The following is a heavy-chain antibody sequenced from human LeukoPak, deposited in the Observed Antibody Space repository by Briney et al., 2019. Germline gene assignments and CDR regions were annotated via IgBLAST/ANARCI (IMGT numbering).Heavy chain of an antibody. Sequence: PGGSLRLSCAASGFTFSSNAMSWVRQAPGKGLEWVSAISGSGGSTYYADSVKGRFTISRDNSQDTLYLQMNGLRAEDTAVYYCAKAPRAAAGTYNGMDVWGQGTTVTVSS. CDR2: ISGSGGST. V-gene: IGHV3-23*01. D-gene: IGHD6-13*01. CDR1: GFTFSSNA. J-gene: IGHJ6*02. CDR3: AKAPRAAAGTYNGMDV.